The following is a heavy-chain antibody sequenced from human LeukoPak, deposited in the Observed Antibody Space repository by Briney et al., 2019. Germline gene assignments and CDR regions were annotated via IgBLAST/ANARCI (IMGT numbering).Heavy chain of an antibody. J-gene: IGHJ4*02. CDR2: ISGSGGTT. D-gene: IGHD3-10*01. CDR1: GLTLCSYA. CDR3: AKRGMLRERVAVYYFHC. Sequence: GGSLRLSCAACGLTLCSYAMSWVRQAPGKGLEWVSTISGSGGTTYYADSVKGRFTISRDNSKNTLYLQMNSLRAEDTAVYYCAKRGMLRERVAVYYFHCRGEGTMVTVSS. V-gene: IGHV3-23*01.